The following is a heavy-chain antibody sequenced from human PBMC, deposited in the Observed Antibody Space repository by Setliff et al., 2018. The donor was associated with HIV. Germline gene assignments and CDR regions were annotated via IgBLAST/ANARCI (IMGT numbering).Heavy chain of an antibody. D-gene: IGHD3-10*01. CDR3: AREVNIPVRGITDDAFDI. V-gene: IGHV4-30-4*08. J-gene: IGHJ3*02. CDR1: GASMSSGDYY. CDR2: IYYSGNS. Sequence: PSETLSLTCTVSGASMSSGDYYWSWIRQPPGKGLEWIGSIYYSGNSYDNPSLKSRVTLSVDTSKNQFSLKVNSVTAADTAVYYCAREVNIPVRGITDDAFDIWGQGTMVTVSS.